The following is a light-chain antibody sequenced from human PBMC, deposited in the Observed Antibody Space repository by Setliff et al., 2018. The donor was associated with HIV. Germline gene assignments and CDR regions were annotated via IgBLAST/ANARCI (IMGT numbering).Light chain of an antibody. CDR1: SSDIGRYNL. CDR2: QAT. V-gene: IGLV2-23*01. CDR3: CSNTGSNTYV. Sequence: QSALTQPASVSGSPVQSITISCTGTSSDIGRYNLVSWYQQYPGKAPKLMIYQATQRPSGVSNRFSGSKSGNTASLTISGLQAEDEADDYCCSNTGSNTYVFGSGTKVTGL. J-gene: IGLJ1*01.